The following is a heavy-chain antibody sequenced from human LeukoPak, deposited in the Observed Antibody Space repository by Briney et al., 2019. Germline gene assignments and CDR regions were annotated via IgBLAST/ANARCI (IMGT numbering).Heavy chain of an antibody. Sequence: GGSLRPSCAASGFTVSSNYMSWVRQAPGKGLEWVSVIYSGGSTYYADSVKGRFTISRDNSKNTLYLQMNSLRAEDTAVYYCARSKQDYVWGSYRTRPDYWGQGTLVTVSS. D-gene: IGHD3-16*02. J-gene: IGHJ4*02. CDR1: GFTVSSNY. CDR2: IYSGGST. CDR3: ARSKQDYVWGSYRTRPDY. V-gene: IGHV3-66*01.